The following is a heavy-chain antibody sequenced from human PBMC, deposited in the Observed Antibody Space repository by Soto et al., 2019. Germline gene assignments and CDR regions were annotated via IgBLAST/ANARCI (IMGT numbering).Heavy chain of an antibody. CDR1: GFTFSSYD. V-gene: IGHV3-13*01. D-gene: IGHD2-15*01. Sequence: GGSLRLSCAASGFTFSSYDMHWVRQATGKGLEWVSAIGTAGDTYYPGSVKGRFTISRENAKNSLYLQMNSLRAGDTAVYYCARGGYCSGGSCPYYGMDVWGQGTTVTVSS. J-gene: IGHJ6*02. CDR2: IGTAGDT. CDR3: ARGGYCSGGSCPYYGMDV.